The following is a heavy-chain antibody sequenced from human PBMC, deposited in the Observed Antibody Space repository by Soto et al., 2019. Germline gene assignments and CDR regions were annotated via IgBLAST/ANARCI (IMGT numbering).Heavy chain of an antibody. D-gene: IGHD3-22*01. CDR1: GYNFAGYW. CDR2: IYPSDSDT. Sequence: PGESLKISCKGSGYNFAGYWIAWVRQMPGKGLELMGIIYPSDSDTRYRPSFQGQVTISADKSISSAYLQWSSLRASDTAMYYCARGVVSTRNFDYWGQGTTVTVSS. V-gene: IGHV5-51*01. CDR3: ARGVVSTRNFDY. J-gene: IGHJ4*02.